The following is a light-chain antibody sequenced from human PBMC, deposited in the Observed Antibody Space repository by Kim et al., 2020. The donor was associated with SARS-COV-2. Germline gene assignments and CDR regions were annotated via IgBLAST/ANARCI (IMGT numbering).Light chain of an antibody. J-gene: IGLJ1*01. V-gene: IGLV1-40*01. CDR2: GNS. Sequence: RVTISCTGSSSNIGAGYDVHWYQQLPGTAPKLLIYGNSNRPSGVPDRFSGSKSGTSASLASTGLQAEDEADYYCQSYDSSLSGSGVFGTGTKVTVL. CDR3: QSYDSSLSGSGV. CDR1: SSNIGAGYD.